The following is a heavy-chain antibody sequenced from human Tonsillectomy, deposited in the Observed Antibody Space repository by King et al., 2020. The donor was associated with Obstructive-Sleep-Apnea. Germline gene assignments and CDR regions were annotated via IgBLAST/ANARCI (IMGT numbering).Heavy chain of an antibody. J-gene: IGHJ4*02. CDR2: INHSGST. CDR1: GGSFSGYY. D-gene: IGHD6-6*01. Sequence: QVQLQQWGAGLLKPSETLSLTCAVYGGSFSGYYWSWIRQPPGKGLEWIGEINHSGSTNYNPSLKSRVTISVDTSKNQFSLKLSSVTAADTAVYYCARGRGLFSIDYFDYWGQGTLVTVSS. CDR3: ARGRGLFSIDYFDY. V-gene: IGHV4-34*01.